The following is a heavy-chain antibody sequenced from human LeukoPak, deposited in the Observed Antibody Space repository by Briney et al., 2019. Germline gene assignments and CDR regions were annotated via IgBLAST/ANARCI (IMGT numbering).Heavy chain of an antibody. J-gene: IGHJ6*03. Sequence: GGSLRLSCAASGFTVSSNYMSWVRQAPGKGLEWVSGIYSGGSTYYADSVKGRVTISRDNCKNTLYLQRNSLRAEDTAVYYCAKGGSRTQSYMDVWGKGTTVTVSS. CDR1: GFTVSSNY. CDR2: IYSGGST. D-gene: IGHD1-7*01. V-gene: IGHV3-66*01. CDR3: AKGGSRTQSYMDV.